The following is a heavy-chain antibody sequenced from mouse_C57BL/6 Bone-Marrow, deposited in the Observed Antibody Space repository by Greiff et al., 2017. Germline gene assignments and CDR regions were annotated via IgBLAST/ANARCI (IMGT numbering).Heavy chain of an antibody. V-gene: IGHV5-17*01. D-gene: IGHD2-3*01. CDR1: GFTFSDYG. CDR2: ISSGSSTI. CDR3: ARRHGYYPYYFDY. J-gene: IGHJ2*01. Sequence: EVKLVESGGGLVKPGGSLKLSCAASGFTFSDYGMHWVRQAPEKGLAWVAYISSGSSTIYYADTVKGRFTISRANAKNTLFLQMTSVRSEDTAMYYCARRHGYYPYYFDYWGQGTTLTVSS.